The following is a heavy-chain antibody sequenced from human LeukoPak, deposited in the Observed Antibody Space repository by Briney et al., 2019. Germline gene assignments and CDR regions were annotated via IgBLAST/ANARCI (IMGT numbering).Heavy chain of an antibody. Sequence: GGCLRLSCAASGFTVGNNYMNWVRQAPGNWLGWVSLIYSGGITYYADSVKGRFTISRDSSKNTLYLQMNSLRVEDTAVYYCARGPPAVTTNTYAWGQGTLVTVSS. J-gene: IGHJ5*02. CDR3: ARGPPAVTTNTYA. D-gene: IGHD3-3*01. V-gene: IGHV3-66*01. CDR1: GFTVGNNY. CDR2: IYSGGIT.